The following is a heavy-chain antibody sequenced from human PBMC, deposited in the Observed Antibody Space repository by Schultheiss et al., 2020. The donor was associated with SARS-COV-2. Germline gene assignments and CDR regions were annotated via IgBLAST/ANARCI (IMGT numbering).Heavy chain of an antibody. J-gene: IGHJ4*02. CDR2: ISWNSGSI. CDR1: GFTFDDYA. CDR3: ARDELLWFGEPSLGVLDY. Sequence: GGSLRLSCAASGFTFDDYAMHWVRQAPGKGLEWVSGISWNSGSIGYADSVKGRFTISRDNAKNSLYLQMNSLRAEDTALYYCARDELLWFGEPSLGVLDYWGQGTLVTVSS. D-gene: IGHD3-10*01. V-gene: IGHV3-9*01.